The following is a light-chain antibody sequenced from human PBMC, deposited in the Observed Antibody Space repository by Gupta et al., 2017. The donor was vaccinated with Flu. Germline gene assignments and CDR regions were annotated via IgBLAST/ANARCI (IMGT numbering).Light chain of an antibody. J-gene: IGKJ1*01. CDR1: QSLLHSNGYNY. CDR2: LCS. V-gene: IGKV2-28*01. CDR3: LQARYPWT. Sequence: DIVVTQSPLSLPVTPREPAYISCSASQSLLHSNGYNYLYWYLQKPGQSPQLLFYLCSNRASGVPEMCSGSGSGTYFILNISRVEADDVGFYYCLQARYPWTFGPGTKVEIK.